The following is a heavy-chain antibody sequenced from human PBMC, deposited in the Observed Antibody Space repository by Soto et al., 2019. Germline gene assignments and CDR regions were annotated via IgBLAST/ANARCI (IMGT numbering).Heavy chain of an antibody. Sequence: QVQLVESGGGVVQPGRSLRLSCAASGFTFSIYAMYWVRQAPGKGLEWVAVISYDGSNKYYADSVKGRFTISRDNSKNTLYLQMNSLRPEDTAVYSCARDGDYVGFYFDYWGQGTLVTVSS. D-gene: IGHD4-17*01. J-gene: IGHJ4*02. V-gene: IGHV3-30-3*01. CDR1: GFTFSIYA. CDR2: ISYDGSNK. CDR3: ARDGDYVGFYFDY.